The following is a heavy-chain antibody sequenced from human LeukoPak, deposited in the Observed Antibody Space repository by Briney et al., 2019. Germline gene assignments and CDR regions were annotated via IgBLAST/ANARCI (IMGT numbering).Heavy chain of an antibody. Sequence: GASVKVSCKASGGTFSSYAISWVRQAPGQGLEWMGGIIPIFGTANYAQKFQGRVTITADESTSTAYMDLSSLRSEDMAVYYCARVQAFPARGLGELSLGYYGMDVWGQGTTVTVSS. D-gene: IGHD3-16*02. CDR2: IIPIFGTA. J-gene: IGHJ6*02. CDR3: ARVQAFPARGLGELSLGYYGMDV. V-gene: IGHV1-69*13. CDR1: GGTFSSYA.